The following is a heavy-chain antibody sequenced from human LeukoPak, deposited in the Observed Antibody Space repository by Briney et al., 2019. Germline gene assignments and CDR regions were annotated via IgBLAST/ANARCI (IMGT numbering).Heavy chain of an antibody. CDR3: ARGVFDY. CDR2: MSGNGGST. J-gene: IGHJ4*02. V-gene: IGHV3-23*01. Sequence: GGSLRLSCAASGFTFSSYAMSWVRQAPGKGLEWVSAMSGNGGSTYYADSVKGRFTISRDNAKNSLYLQMNSLRAEDTAVYYCARGVFDYWGQGTLVTVSS. CDR1: GFTFSSYA.